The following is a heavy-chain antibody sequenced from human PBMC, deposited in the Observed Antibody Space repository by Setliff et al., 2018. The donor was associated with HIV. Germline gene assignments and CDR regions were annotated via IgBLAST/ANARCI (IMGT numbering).Heavy chain of an antibody. Sequence: SETLSLTCAVYGGSFSGCYWTWIRQPPGKGLEWIGEINNSGSTNYNPSLKSRVTISVDTSKKQFSLKLSSVTAADTAVYYCARVWPNGGNIVGDYYYYYMDVWGKGTTVTVS. V-gene: IGHV4-34*01. D-gene: IGHD1-26*01. J-gene: IGHJ6*03. CDR1: GGSFSGCY. CDR3: ARVWPNGGNIVGDYYYYYMDV. CDR2: INNSGST.